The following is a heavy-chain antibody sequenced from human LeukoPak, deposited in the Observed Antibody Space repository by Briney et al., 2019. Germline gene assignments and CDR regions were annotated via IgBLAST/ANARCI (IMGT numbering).Heavy chain of an antibody. Sequence: KPSETLSLTCTVSGVSISSYYWSWIRQPAGKGLEWIGRIYTSGSTNYNPSLKSRVTMSVDTSKNQFSLKLSSVTAADTAVYYCARSGGRYDFWSGYHPFDYWGQGTLVTVSS. D-gene: IGHD3-3*01. CDR1: GVSISSYY. V-gene: IGHV4-4*07. J-gene: IGHJ4*02. CDR2: IYTSGST. CDR3: ARSGGRYDFWSGYHPFDY.